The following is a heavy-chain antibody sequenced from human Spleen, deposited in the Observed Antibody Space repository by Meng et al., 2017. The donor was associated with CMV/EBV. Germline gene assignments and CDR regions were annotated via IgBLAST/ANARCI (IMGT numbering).Heavy chain of an antibody. D-gene: IGHD6-19*01. J-gene: IGHJ6*02. V-gene: IGHV1-8*01. CDR2: MNPNSGNT. CDR1: GYTFTNYD. CDR3: ARMTSGSSDWYASMDV. Sequence: ASVQVSCKASGYTFTNYDINWVRQAAGQGLEWMGWMNPNSGNTGYAQKVQGRVTMTRNTPISTAYMELSSLRSEDTAVYYCARMTSGSSDWYASMDVWGQGTTVTVSS.